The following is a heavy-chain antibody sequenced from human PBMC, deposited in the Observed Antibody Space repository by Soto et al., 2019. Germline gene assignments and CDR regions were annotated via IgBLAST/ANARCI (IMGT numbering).Heavy chain of an antibody. V-gene: IGHV4-34*01. CDR1: GGSFSGYY. D-gene: IGHD3-10*01. Sequence: QVQLQQWGAGLLKPSETLSLTCAVYGGSFSGYYWSWIRQPPGKGLEWIWEINHSGSTNYNPSLKSRVTISVDTSKKQFSLKLSSVTAADTAVYYCASHPMVRGGTGRNWFDPWGQGTLVTVSS. J-gene: IGHJ5*02. CDR2: INHSGST. CDR3: ASHPMVRGGTGRNWFDP.